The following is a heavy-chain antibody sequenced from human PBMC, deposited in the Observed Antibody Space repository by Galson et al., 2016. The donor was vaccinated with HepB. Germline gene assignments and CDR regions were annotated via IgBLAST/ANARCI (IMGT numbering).Heavy chain of an antibody. Sequence: SVKVSCKASGYTFTRYHMHWVRQAPGQGLEWMGLINPSGGSTNYAQKFQGRVTMTRDTPTNTVYMDLSSLTSEDTAVYYRAILGDSSSSWGQGTLVAVSS. CDR2: INPSGGST. D-gene: IGHD6-6*01. V-gene: IGHV1-46*01. CDR1: GYTFTRYH. J-gene: IGHJ5*02. CDR3: AILGDSSSS.